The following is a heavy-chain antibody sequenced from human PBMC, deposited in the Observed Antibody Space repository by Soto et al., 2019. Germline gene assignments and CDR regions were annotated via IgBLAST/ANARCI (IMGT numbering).Heavy chain of an antibody. Sequence: ASVKVSCKASGYTFTSYDINWVRQATGQGLEWMGWMNPNSGNAGYAQKFQGRVTMTRNTSISTAYMELSSLRSEDTAVYYCARVFLVPAALLHYYYYCMDVWGQGTTVTVSS. CDR3: ARVFLVPAALLHYYYYCMDV. D-gene: IGHD2-2*01. V-gene: IGHV1-8*01. CDR1: GYTFTSYD. CDR2: MNPNSGNA. J-gene: IGHJ6*02.